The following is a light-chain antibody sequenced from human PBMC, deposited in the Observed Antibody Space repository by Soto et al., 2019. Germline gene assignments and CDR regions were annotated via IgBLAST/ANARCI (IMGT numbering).Light chain of an antibody. J-gene: IGKJ5*01. CDR2: VAS. CDR3: QQLHSYPIT. CDR1: QDISSF. V-gene: IGKV1-9*01. Sequence: DIQLTQSPSFPSASGGDRVSITCRASQDISSFLAWYQQKPGKAPNLLIYVASTLQSGVPSRFSGSGSGTEFTLTISSLQPDDFATYFCQQLHSYPITFGQGTRLEIK.